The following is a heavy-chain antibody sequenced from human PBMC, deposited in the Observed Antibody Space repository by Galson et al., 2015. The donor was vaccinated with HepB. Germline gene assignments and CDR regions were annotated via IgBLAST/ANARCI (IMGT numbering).Heavy chain of an antibody. CDR3: AIHYDILTGIGYYYYMDV. J-gene: IGHJ6*03. V-gene: IGHV1-18*04. CDR2: ISAYNGNT. CDR1: GYTFTSYG. D-gene: IGHD3-9*01. Sequence: SVKVSCKASGYTFTSYGISWVRQAPGQGLEWMGWISAYNGNTNYAQKLQGRVTMTTDTSTSTAYMELRSLRSDDTAVYYCAIHYDILTGIGYYYYMDVWGKGTTVTVSS.